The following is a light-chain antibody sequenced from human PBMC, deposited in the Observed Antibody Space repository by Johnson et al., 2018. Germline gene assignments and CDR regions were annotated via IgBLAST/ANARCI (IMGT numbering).Light chain of an antibody. J-gene: IGLJ1*01. CDR2: ENN. CDR1: SSNVGNNY. CDR3: GTWERSMSDGNG. Sequence: QSVLTQPPSVSAAPGQKVTISCSGSSSNVGNNYVSWYQQLPGTAPKLLIYENNKRPSGIPDRFSGSKSGTSATLGITGLQTGDEADYYCGTWERSMSDGNGVGTGTKVTVL. V-gene: IGLV1-51*01.